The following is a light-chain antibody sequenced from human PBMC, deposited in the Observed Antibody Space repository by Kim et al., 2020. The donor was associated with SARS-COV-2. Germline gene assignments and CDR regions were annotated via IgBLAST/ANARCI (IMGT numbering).Light chain of an antibody. CDR2: QDS. J-gene: IGLJ3*02. Sequence: VSPGQTASITCSGDKLGDKYACWYQQKPGQSPVLVIYQDSKRPSGIPERFSGSNSGNTATLTISGTQAMDEADYYCQAWDSSMGVFGGGTQLTVL. CDR1: KLGDKY. V-gene: IGLV3-1*01. CDR3: QAWDSSMGV.